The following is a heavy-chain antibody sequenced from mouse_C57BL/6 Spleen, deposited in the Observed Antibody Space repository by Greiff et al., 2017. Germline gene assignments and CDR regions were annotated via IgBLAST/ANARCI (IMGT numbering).Heavy chain of an antibody. CDR3: ATLYYGSSYYAMDY. Sequence: QVQLQQSGAELAKPGASVKLSCKASGYTFTSYWMHWVKQRPGQGLEWIGYINPSSGYAKYNQKFKDKATLTADKSSSTAYMQLSSLTYEDSAVYYCATLYYGSSYYAMDYWGQGTSVTVSS. J-gene: IGHJ4*01. V-gene: IGHV1-7*01. CDR1: GYTFTSYW. D-gene: IGHD1-1*01. CDR2: INPSSGYA.